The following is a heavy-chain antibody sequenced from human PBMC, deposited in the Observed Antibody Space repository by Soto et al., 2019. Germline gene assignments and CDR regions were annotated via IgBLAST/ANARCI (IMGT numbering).Heavy chain of an antibody. CDR3: ASSYGSGYPAFYH. J-gene: IGHJ4*02. CDR2: VNPIVSMS. V-gene: IGHV1-69*02. CDR1: GDTFNFYS. D-gene: IGHD3-10*01. Sequence: QVQLVQSGAEVKRPGSSVKVSCKASGDTFNFYSINWVRQAPGLGLEWMGRVNPIVSMSNYAQKFQGRVTMTADKSTSTAYMELSSLRSEDTAIYYCASSYGSGYPAFYHWGQGALVTVSS.